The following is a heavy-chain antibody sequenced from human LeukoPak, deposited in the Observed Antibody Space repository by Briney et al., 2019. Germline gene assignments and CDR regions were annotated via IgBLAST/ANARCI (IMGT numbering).Heavy chain of an antibody. D-gene: IGHD6-6*01. CDR2: ISYDATRR. Sequence: GGSLRLSRAASGFNFSAYAMHWVRQAPCRGLEWVTLISYDATRRSYGDSVQGRFTICRENAKNTVYVQMNSLRAEDTAVYYCARGRLRAFDIWGRGTMVTVSS. V-gene: IGHV3-30-3*01. J-gene: IGHJ3*02. CDR1: GFNFSAYA. CDR3: ARGRLRAFDI.